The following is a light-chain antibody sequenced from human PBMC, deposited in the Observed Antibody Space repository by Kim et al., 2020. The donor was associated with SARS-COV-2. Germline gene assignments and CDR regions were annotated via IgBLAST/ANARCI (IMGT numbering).Light chain of an antibody. CDR1: SLRSYY. CDR3: NSRDSSGNPQAVV. Sequence: SSELTQDPAVSVALGQTVRITCQGDSLRSYYASWYQQKPGQAPVLVIYGKNNRPSGIPDRFSGSSSGNTASLTITGAQAEDEADYYCNSRDSSGNPQAVVFGGGTQLTVL. V-gene: IGLV3-19*01. CDR2: GKN. J-gene: IGLJ2*01.